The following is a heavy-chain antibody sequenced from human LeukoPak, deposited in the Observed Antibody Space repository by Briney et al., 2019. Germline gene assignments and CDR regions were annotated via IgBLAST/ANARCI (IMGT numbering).Heavy chain of an antibody. Sequence: GGSLRLSCAASGFTFSTEWMHWVRQAPGEGLVWVSRVNSDGSGTAYADSVKGRFTISRDNAKNSLYLQMNSLRVDDTAVYYCVRANEADWGQGTLVTVSS. CDR1: GFTFSTEW. V-gene: IGHV3-74*01. CDR3: VRANEAD. CDR2: VNSDGSGT. D-gene: IGHD1-1*01. J-gene: IGHJ1*01.